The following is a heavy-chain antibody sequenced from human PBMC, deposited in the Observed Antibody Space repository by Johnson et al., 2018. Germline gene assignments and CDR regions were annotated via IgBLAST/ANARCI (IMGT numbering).Heavy chain of an antibody. CDR3: ARDGGIEVAGYGAFDI. V-gene: IGHV3-74*01. CDR1: GFTFRIYW. D-gene: IGHD6-19*01. J-gene: IGHJ3*02. CDR2: INSDGSVT. Sequence: VQLVESGGGFVQRGGSLRLSCAASGFTFRIYWMHWVRHAPGKGPVWVSRINSDGSVTNYADSVKARFTISRDNAKNSLYLQMNSLRAEDTAVYYCARDGGIEVAGYGAFDIWGQGTMVTVSS.